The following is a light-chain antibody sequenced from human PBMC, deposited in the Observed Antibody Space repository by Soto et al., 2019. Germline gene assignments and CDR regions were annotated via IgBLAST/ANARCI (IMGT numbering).Light chain of an antibody. J-gene: IGKJ1*01. CDR3: QKYNSAPRT. V-gene: IGKV1-27*01. CDR2: TAS. Sequence: DIPMTQSPSSLSASVGDRVTITCRASQGISHYLAWYQQKPGKVPKLLIYTASTLQPGVPSRFSGSGSVTDFTLTITSLQPEDVATDYCQKYNSAPRTFGQGTKVESK. CDR1: QGISHY.